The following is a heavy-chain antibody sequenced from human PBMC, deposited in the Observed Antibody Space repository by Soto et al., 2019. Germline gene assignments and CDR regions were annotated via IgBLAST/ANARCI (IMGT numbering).Heavy chain of an antibody. V-gene: IGHV5-51*01. CDR1: GYSFTTYW. J-gene: IGHJ4*02. CDR3: ARHDGVVLTASFDY. Sequence: GESLKISCQGSGYSFTTYWIGWVRQMPGKGLEWLGIIYPGDSDIRYSPSFQGQVTISADKSISTTYLQWSSLKAPDTAMYYCARHDGVVLTASFDYWGQGTQVTVSS. D-gene: IGHD2-21*02. CDR2: IYPGDSDI.